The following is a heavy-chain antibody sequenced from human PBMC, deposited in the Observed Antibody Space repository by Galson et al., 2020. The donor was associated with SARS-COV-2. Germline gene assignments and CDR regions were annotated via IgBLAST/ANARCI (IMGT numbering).Heavy chain of an antibody. V-gene: IGHV4-31*03. Sequence: SETLSLTCTVSGGSISSGGYYWSWIRQHPGKGLEWIGYIYYSGSTYYNPSLKSRVTISVDTSKNQFSRKPSSVTAADTAVYYCAKGLPPPSNYYDFWSGYSHRGGFDYWGQGTLVTVSS. J-gene: IGHJ4*02. CDR2: IYYSGST. CDR1: GGSISSGGYY. CDR3: AKGLPPPSNYYDFWSGYSHRGGFDY. D-gene: IGHD3-3*01.